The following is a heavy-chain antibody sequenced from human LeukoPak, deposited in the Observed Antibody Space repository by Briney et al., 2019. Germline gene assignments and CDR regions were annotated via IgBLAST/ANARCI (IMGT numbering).Heavy chain of an antibody. CDR2: IYSGGST. CDR1: GFTVSSNY. CDR3: ARQIVGIAPSGWYFDL. J-gene: IGHJ2*01. V-gene: IGHV3-53*01. Sequence: GGSLRLSCAASGFTVSSNYMSWVRQAPGKGLEWVSVIYSGGSTYYADSVKGRFTISRDNSKNTLYLQMNSLRAEDTAVYYCARQIVGIAPSGWYFDLWGRGTLVTVSS. D-gene: IGHD6-13*01.